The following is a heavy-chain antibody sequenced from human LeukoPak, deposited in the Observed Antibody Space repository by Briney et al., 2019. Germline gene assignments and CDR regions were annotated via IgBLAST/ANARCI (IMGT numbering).Heavy chain of an antibody. CDR1: GGSISSDSYH. Sequence: PSETLSLTCTVSGGSISSDSYHWGWIRQPPGKGLEWIGSIYYSGSTYYNPSLKSRVTISVDTSKNQFSQKLSSLTAADTAVYYCARQVGGYSGPPPTVDYWGQGTLVTVSS. D-gene: IGHD5-12*01. V-gene: IGHV4-39*01. CDR2: IYYSGST. J-gene: IGHJ4*02. CDR3: ARQVGGYSGPPPTVDY.